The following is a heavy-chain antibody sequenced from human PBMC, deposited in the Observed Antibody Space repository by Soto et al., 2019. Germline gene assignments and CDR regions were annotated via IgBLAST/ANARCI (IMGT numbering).Heavy chain of an antibody. CDR1: GFTFSSYG. CDR3: ARAYCGGDCYPEVNYYYYYMDV. J-gene: IGHJ6*03. D-gene: IGHD2-21*01. Sequence: GGSLRLSCAASGFTFSSYGMHWVRQAPGKGLEWVAVIWYDGSNKYYADSVKGRFTISRDNSKNTLYLQMNSLRAEDTAVYYCARAYCGGDCYPEVNYYYYYMDVWGKGTTVTVSS. CDR2: IWYDGSNK. V-gene: IGHV3-33*01.